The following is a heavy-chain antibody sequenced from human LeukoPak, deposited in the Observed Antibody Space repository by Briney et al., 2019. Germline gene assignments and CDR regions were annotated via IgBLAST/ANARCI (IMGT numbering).Heavy chain of an antibody. Sequence: GGSLRLSCAASGFTFSSYAMSWVRQAPGKGLEWVAVIWYDGSNNYYADSVKGRFTISRDNSKNTLYLQMNSLRAEDTAVYYCASLIMPGIAAASTPNWGQGTLVTVSS. D-gene: IGHD6-13*01. CDR2: IWYDGSNN. V-gene: IGHV3-33*08. CDR3: ASLIMPGIAAASTPN. J-gene: IGHJ4*02. CDR1: GFTFSSYA.